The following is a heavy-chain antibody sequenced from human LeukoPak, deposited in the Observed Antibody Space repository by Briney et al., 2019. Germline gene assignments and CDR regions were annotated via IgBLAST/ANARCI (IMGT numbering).Heavy chain of an antibody. Sequence: GGSLRLSCAASGLTFNSYWMSWVRQAPGKGLEWVGRIKSKTDGGTTDYAAPVKGRFTISRDDSKNTLYLQMNSLKTEDTAVYYCTTAGVVPAATADYWGQGTLVTVSS. CDR2: IKSKTDGGTT. V-gene: IGHV3-15*01. D-gene: IGHD2-2*01. CDR3: TTAGVVPAATADY. CDR1: GLTFNSYW. J-gene: IGHJ4*02.